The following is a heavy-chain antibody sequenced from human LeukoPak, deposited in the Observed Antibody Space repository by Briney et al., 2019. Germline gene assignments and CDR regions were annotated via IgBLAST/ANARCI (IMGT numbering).Heavy chain of an antibody. V-gene: IGHV3-15*01. CDR3: TTNILWFGELSDYYYYYMDV. CDR1: GFTFSNAW. J-gene: IGHJ6*03. CDR2: IKSKTDGGTT. Sequence: GGSLRLSCAASGFTFSNAWMSWVRQAPGKGLEWVGRIKSKTDGGTTDYAAPVKGRFTISRDDSKNMLYLQMNSLKTEDTAVYYCTTNILWFGELSDYYYYYMDVWGKGTTVTVSS. D-gene: IGHD3-10*01.